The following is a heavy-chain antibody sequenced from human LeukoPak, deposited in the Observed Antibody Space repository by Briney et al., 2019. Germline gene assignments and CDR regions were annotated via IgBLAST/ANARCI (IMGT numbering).Heavy chain of an antibody. Sequence: GASVKVSCKASGYTFTSYGISWVRQAPGQGLEWMGWISAYNGNTNYAQKLQGRVTMTTDTSTSTAYMELRSLRSDDTAVYYCARDTGDDFWSGYSIGYFQHWGQGTLVTVSS. D-gene: IGHD3-3*01. CDR2: ISAYNGNT. CDR1: GYTFTSYG. J-gene: IGHJ1*01. CDR3: ARDTGDDFWSGYSIGYFQH. V-gene: IGHV1-18*01.